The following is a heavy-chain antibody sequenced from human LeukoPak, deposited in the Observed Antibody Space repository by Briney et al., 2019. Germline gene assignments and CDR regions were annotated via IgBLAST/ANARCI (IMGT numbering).Heavy chain of an antibody. CDR1: GYTFTNYA. D-gene: IGHD2-2*01. CDR2: INAGNGNT. V-gene: IGHV1-3*01. CDR3: ARETAVPATIYYYYGMDV. J-gene: IGHJ6*02. Sequence: ASVNVSCKASGYTFTNYAMHWVRQAPGQRLEWMGWINAGNGNTKYSQKFQGRVTITRDTSASTAYMELSSLRSEDTAVYYCARETAVPATIYYYYGMDVWGQGTTVTVSS.